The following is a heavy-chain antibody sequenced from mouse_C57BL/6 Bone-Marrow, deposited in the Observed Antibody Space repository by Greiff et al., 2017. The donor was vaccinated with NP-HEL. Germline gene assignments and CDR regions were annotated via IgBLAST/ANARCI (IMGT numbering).Heavy chain of an antibody. CDR1: GFNIKDDN. CDR2: IYPVSGDT. Sequence: VQLKQSGAELVRPGASVKLSCTASGFNIKDDNMHWVKQRPEQGLEWIGWIYPVSGDTEYASKFLGKATFTVDTSSNTAYLQLSSLTSEDTAVYYFTNTYIYVGYWGQGTTLPVSS. V-gene: IGHV14-4*01. CDR3: TNTYIYVGY. J-gene: IGHJ2*01.